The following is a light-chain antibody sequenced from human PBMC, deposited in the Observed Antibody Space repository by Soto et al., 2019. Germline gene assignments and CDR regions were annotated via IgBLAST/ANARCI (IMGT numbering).Light chain of an antibody. CDR3: QQYYSTPPT. V-gene: IGKV3-11*01. Sequence: EIVLTQSPATLSLSPGERATLSCRASQSVSIYLAWYQQKPGQAPRLLIYDASNRATGIPARFSGSGSGTDFTLTISSLEPEDFAVYYCQQYYSTPPTFGGGTKVEIK. CDR2: DAS. J-gene: IGKJ4*01. CDR1: QSVSIY.